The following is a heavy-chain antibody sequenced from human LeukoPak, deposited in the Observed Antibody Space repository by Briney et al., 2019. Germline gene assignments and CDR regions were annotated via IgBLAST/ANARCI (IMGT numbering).Heavy chain of an antibody. CDR2: ISSNSRYI. CDR3: ARVAEAAAFDS. J-gene: IGHJ4*02. Sequence: NSGGSLRLSCAASGFTFSTYRMNWVRQAPGKGLEWVSSISSNSRYIYYADSMRGRFTISRDNAKNSLYLQLNSLKPEDTAVYYCARVAEAAAFDSWGQGTLVTVSS. V-gene: IGHV3-21*06. CDR1: GFTFSTYR. D-gene: IGHD6-13*01.